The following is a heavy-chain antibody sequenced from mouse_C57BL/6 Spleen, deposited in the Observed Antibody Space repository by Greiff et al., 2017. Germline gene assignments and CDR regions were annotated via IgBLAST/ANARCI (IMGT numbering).Heavy chain of an antibody. J-gene: IGHJ2*01. Sequence: EVQGVESGGGLVQPGGSLKLSCAASGFTFSDYGMAWVRQAPRKGPEWVAFISNLAYSIYYADTVTGRFTISRENAKNTLYLEMSSLRSEDTAMYYCAREGLGYFDYWGQGTTLTVSS. CDR1: GFTFSDYG. CDR3: AREGLGYFDY. CDR2: ISNLAYSI. D-gene: IGHD4-1*01. V-gene: IGHV5-15*01.